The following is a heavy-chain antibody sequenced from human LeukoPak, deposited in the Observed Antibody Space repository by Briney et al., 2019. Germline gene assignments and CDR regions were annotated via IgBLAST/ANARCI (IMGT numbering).Heavy chain of an antibody. CDR2: IIGSGGRT. Sequence: PGASLRLSCAASGFTFSSYAMSWVRQAPGKGLEWVSAIIGSGGRTYYADNVQGRFTISRDNSTNTLYLQLNSLRAEDTAVYYGAILTTVQSDYWGQGTLVAVSS. CDR3: AILTTVQSDY. J-gene: IGHJ4*02. V-gene: IGHV3-23*01. D-gene: IGHD4-17*01. CDR1: GFTFSSYA.